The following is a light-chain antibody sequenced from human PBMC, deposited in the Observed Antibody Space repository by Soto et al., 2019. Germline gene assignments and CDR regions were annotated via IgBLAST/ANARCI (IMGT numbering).Light chain of an antibody. Sequence: DIQMTQSPSSLSASVGDRVTITCRASQSLSRYLNWYQQKPGRAPKLLIHAASSLQSGVASRFSGSGSGTDFTLIISSLQPEDFATYYCQQSYSTPPSFGQGTKVDIK. CDR3: QQSYSTPPS. J-gene: IGKJ1*01. V-gene: IGKV1-39*01. CDR2: AAS. CDR1: QSLSRY.